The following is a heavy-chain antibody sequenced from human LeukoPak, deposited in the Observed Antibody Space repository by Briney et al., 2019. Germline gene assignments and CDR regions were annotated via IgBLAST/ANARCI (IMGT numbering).Heavy chain of an antibody. CDR1: GFTFSTYS. Sequence: GGSLRLSCAASGFTFSTYSMNWVRQAPGKGLEWFSAISSTGSYIYYADSVKGRFTISRDSAKNSLYLQMNSLRAEDTAVYYCARLQPLNSGSYSDYWGQGTLVTVSS. CDR2: ISSTGSYI. CDR3: ARLQPLNSGSYSDY. V-gene: IGHV3-21*01. J-gene: IGHJ4*02. D-gene: IGHD1-26*01.